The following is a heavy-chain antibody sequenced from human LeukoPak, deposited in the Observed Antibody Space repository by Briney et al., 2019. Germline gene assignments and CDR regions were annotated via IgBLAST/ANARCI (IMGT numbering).Heavy chain of an antibody. CDR2: ISYDGSNK. CDR1: GFTFSSSG. D-gene: IGHD5-18*01. CDR3: AKGQPGGTQLPSWAPYYFDY. Sequence: RTGRSLRLSCAASGFTFSSSGMHWVRQAPGKWLQWVAVISYDGSNKYYTNSVKGRFTISRDNSKNTVYLQMTSLRAEDTAVYYCAKGQPGGTQLPSWAPYYFDYWGQGTLVTVSS. J-gene: IGHJ4*02. V-gene: IGHV3-30*18.